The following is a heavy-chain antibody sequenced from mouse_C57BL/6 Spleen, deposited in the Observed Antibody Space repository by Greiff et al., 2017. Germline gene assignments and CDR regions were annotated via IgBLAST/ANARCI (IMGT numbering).Heavy chain of an antibody. CDR2: IDPSDSET. CDR1: GYTFTSYW. CDR3: ARGGYYGNYDWYFDV. V-gene: IGHV1-52*01. D-gene: IGHD2-1*01. J-gene: IGHJ1*03. Sequence: QVQLQQPGAELVRPGSSVKLSCKASGYTFTSYWMHWVKQRPIQGLEWIGNIDPSDSETHYNQKFKDKATLTVDKSSSTAYMQLSSLTSEDSAVYYWARGGYYGNYDWYFDVWGTGTTVTVSS.